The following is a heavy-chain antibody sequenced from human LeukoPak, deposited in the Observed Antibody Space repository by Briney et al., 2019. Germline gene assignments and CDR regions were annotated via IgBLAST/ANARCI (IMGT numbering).Heavy chain of an antibody. CDR2: IYNSGST. J-gene: IGHJ2*01. CDR1: DGSISSYY. V-gene: IGHV4-59*01. Sequence: PSETLSLTCAVSDGSISSYYWNWIRQPPGKGLEWIGNIYNSGSTDYNPSLKSRVTISVNLSKKQISLKLTSVTAADTALYYCAGDKGPYWYFDLWGRGTLVTVSS. CDR3: AGDKGPYWYFDL.